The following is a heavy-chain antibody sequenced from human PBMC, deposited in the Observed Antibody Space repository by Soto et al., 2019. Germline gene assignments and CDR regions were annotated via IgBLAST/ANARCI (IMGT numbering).Heavy chain of an antibody. D-gene: IGHD3-16*01. CDR2: INPTGGRT. J-gene: IGHJ6*02. CDR3: AKVGGLGQPQDYYYGLDV. Sequence: QVQLVQSGAEVKKPGASVRISCKASGYTFTSYYIHWMRQPPGQGLEWMGIINPTGGRTSYAQKFQGRVTMTRDTSTSTVYMELSSLRSEDTAVYYCAKVGGLGQPQDYYYGLDVWGQGTTVTVSS. V-gene: IGHV1-46*01. CDR1: GYTFTSYY.